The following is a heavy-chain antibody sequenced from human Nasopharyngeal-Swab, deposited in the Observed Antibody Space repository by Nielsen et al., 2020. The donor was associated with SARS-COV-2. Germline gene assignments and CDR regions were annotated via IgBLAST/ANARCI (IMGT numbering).Heavy chain of an antibody. CDR3: AREMVMVSAPDY. CDR2: INPNSGGT. D-gene: IGHD2-21*01. J-gene: IGHJ4*02. Sequence: WVRQAPGQGLEWMGRINPNSGGTNYAQNLQGRLTLTTDTSTRTAYMELRSLRSDDTAVYYCAREMVMVSAPDYWGQGTLVTVSS. V-gene: IGHV1-18*01.